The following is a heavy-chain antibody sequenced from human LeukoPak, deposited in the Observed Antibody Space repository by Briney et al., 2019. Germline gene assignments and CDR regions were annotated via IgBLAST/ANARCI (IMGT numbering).Heavy chain of an antibody. CDR2: IYYSGST. J-gene: IGHJ6*02. Sequence: SETLSLTCTVSGGSISSYYWSWIRQPPGKGLEWIGYIYYSGSTNYNPSLKSRVTISVDTSKNQFSLKLSSATAADTAVYYCARDQLVLQGYDYYYGMDVWGQGTTVTVSS. D-gene: IGHD6-13*01. V-gene: IGHV4-59*01. CDR1: GGSISSYY. CDR3: ARDQLVLQGYDYYYGMDV.